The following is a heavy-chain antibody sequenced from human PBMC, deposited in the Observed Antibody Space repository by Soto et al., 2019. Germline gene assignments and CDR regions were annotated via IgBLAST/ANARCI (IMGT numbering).Heavy chain of an antibody. D-gene: IGHD3-16*01. J-gene: IGHJ5*02. CDR2: INHSGST. CDR3: ARGRGEIQGP. Sequence: ETLSLTCAVYGGSFSDNYWSWIRQPPGKGLGWLGEINHSGSTNHNPSLKSRVTILADTSKKQFSLKLSSVTAADTAVYYCARGRGEIQGPWGQGTLVTVSS. V-gene: IGHV4-34*01. CDR1: GGSFSDNY.